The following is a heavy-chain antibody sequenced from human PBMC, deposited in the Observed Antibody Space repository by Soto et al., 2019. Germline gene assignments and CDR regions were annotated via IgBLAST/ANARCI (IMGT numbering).Heavy chain of an antibody. CDR2: ISGSGGST. CDR1: GFTFSSYA. D-gene: IGHD2-8*01. Sequence: EVQLLESGGGLVQPGGSLRLSCAASGFTFSSYAMSWVRQAPGKGLEWVSAISGSGGSTYYADSVKGRFTISRDNSKNTLYLQMNSLRAEDTAVYYCAKADIVLMVYAMCYYFDYWGQGTLVTVSS. CDR3: AKADIVLMVYAMCYYFDY. V-gene: IGHV3-23*01. J-gene: IGHJ4*02.